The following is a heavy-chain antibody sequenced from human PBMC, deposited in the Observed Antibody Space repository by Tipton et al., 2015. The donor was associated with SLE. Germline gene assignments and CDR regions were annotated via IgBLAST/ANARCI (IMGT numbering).Heavy chain of an antibody. Sequence: TLSLTCTVSGGSTSSSSYYWGWIRQPPGKGLEWIGSIYYSGSTYYNPSLKSRVTISVDKPKNQFSLKLSSVTAADTAVYYCAREWGPYSGSPPSGDYWGQGTLVTVSS. CDR2: IYYSGST. D-gene: IGHD1-26*01. V-gene: IGHV4-39*02. J-gene: IGHJ4*02. CDR1: GGSTSSSSYY. CDR3: AREWGPYSGSPPSGDY.